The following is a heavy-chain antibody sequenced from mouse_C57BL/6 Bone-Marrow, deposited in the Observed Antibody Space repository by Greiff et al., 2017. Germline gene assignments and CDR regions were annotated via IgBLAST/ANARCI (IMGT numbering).Heavy chain of an antibody. Sequence: QVQLQQSGAELVKPGASVKMSCKASGYTFTSYWITWVKQRPGQGLEWIGDIYPGSGSTNYNEKFKSKATLTVDTSSSTAYMQLSSLTSEDSAVYYCAFITTVVVYFDVWGTGTTVTVSS. CDR3: AFITTVVVYFDV. V-gene: IGHV1-55*01. D-gene: IGHD1-1*01. J-gene: IGHJ1*03. CDR2: IYPGSGST. CDR1: GYTFTSYW.